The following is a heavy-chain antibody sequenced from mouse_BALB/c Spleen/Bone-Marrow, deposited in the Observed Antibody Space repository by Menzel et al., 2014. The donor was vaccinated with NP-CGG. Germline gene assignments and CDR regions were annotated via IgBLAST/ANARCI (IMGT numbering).Heavy chain of an antibody. CDR1: GFTFSSYG. J-gene: IGHJ2*01. CDR3: XXPXTVVATGGSFDY. CDR2: ISSGT. V-gene: IGHV5-6*01. D-gene: IGHD1-1*01. Sequence: EVQGVESGGDLVKPGGSLKLSCAASGFTFSSYGMSWVRQTPDKRLEWVATISSGTYYPDSVKGRFTISRDNAKNTLYLQMRSLKSEDTAXXYCXXPXTVVATGGSFDYWGQGTTLPVS.